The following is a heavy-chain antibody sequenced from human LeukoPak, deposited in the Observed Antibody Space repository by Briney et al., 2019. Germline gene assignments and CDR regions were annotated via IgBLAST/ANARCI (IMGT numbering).Heavy chain of an antibody. CDR1: GYTFTSYG. CDR3: ARAKDCSGGSCPNWFDP. CDR2: ISAYNGNT. V-gene: IGHV1-18*01. J-gene: IGHJ5*02. Sequence: ASVKVSCKASGYTFTSYGISWVRQAPGQGLEWMGWISAYNGNTNYAQKLQGRVTMTTDTSTSTAYMELRSLRSDDTAVYYCARAKDCSGGSCPNWFDPWGQGTLVTVSS. D-gene: IGHD2-15*01.